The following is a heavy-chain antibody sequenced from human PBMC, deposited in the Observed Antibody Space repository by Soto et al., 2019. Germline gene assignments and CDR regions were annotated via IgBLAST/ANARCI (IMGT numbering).Heavy chain of an antibody. D-gene: IGHD3-9*01. CDR1: GGTFNTYA. CDR2: ISPMFGAA. Sequence: QVQLVQSGAEMKKPGSSVKVSCQSSGGTFNTYAMNWVRQAPGQGPEWMGDISPMFGAANYAPKFQGRVTITAYEYSATSYLQLPTFTCAAGATEVCAWEVQVDSPASVYWGQGTLVTVSS. J-gene: IGHJ4*02. CDR3: AWEVQVDSPASVY. V-gene: IGHV1-69*01.